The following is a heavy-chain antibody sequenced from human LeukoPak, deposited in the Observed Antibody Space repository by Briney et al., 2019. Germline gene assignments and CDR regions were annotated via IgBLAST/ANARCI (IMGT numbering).Heavy chain of an antibody. D-gene: IGHD3-10*01. J-gene: IGHJ4*02. CDR2: IYPGDSDT. V-gene: IGHV5-51*01. CDR3: ARRLVRGMNNFDY. CDR1: GYFFTSYW. Sequence: GESLQISCKGSGYFFTSYWIGWVRQMPGKGLEWMGIIYPGDSDTRYSPSFQGQVTISADKSISTAYLQWSSLKASDTAMYYCARRLVRGMNNFDYWGQGTLVTVSS.